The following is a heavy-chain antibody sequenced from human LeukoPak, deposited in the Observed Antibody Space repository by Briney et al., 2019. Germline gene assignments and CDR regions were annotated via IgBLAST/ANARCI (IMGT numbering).Heavy chain of an antibody. CDR3: ARDRGSTEFDY. V-gene: IGHV3-74*01. CDR2: INSDGSRT. CDR1: GFTFSSNW. J-gene: IGHJ4*02. D-gene: IGHD1-26*01. Sequence: GGSLRLSCAASGFTFSSNWMHWARQAPGKGLVWVSRINSDGSRTSYADSVKGRFTISRDNAKNTLYLQMNSLRAEDTAVYYCARDRGSTEFDYWGQGTLVTVSS.